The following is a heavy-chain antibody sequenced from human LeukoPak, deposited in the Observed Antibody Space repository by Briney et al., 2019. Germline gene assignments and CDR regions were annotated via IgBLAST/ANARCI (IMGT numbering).Heavy chain of an antibody. CDR1: GGSISSSSSY. J-gene: IGHJ6*02. CDR2: IYYSGST. V-gene: IGHV4-39*01. Sequence: SETLSLTCTVSGGSISSSSSYWGWIRQPPGKGLEWIGSIYYSGSTYYNPSLKSRVTISVDTSKNQFSLKLSSVTAADTAVYYCARVPQVCSGGSCYPMGMDVWGQGTTVTVSS. D-gene: IGHD2-15*01. CDR3: ARVPQVCSGGSCYPMGMDV.